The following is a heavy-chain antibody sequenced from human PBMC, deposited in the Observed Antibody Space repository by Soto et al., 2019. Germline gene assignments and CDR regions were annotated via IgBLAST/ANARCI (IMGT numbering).Heavy chain of an antibody. J-gene: IGHJ4*02. D-gene: IGHD5-12*01. CDR3: ARNAHQRGYSGYDIDY. V-gene: IGHV3-33*01. CDR1: GFTFSSYG. Sequence: PGGSLRLSCAASGFTFSSYGMHWVRQAPGKGLEWVAVIWYDGSNKYYADSVKGRFTISRDNSKNTLYLQMNSLRAEDTAVYYCARNAHQRGYSGYDIDYWGQGTLVTVSS. CDR2: IWYDGSNK.